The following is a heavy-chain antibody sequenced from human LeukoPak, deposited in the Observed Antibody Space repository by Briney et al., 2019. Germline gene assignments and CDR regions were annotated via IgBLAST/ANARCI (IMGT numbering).Heavy chain of an antibody. V-gene: IGHV3-30*02. J-gene: IGHJ4*02. D-gene: IGHD2-2*01. CDR1: GFTFSSYG. Sequence: GGSLRLSCAASGFTFSSYGMHWVRQAPGKGLEWVAFIRYDGSNKYYADSVKGRFTISRDNSKNTLYLQMNSLRAEDTAVYYCAKDRPNEYCSSTSCYGPHDYWGQGTLVTVSS. CDR3: AKDRPNEYCSSTSCYGPHDY. CDR2: IRYDGSNK.